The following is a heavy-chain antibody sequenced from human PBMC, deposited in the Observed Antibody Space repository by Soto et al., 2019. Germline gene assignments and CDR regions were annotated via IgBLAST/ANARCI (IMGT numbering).Heavy chain of an antibody. CDR2: INHSGST. CDR3: ARGGISGASCLFDY. V-gene: IGHV4-34*01. J-gene: IGHJ4*02. D-gene: IGHD2-15*01. Sequence: PSETLSLTCAVYGGSFSGYYWSWIRQPPGKGLEWIGEINHSGSTNYNPSLKSRVTISVDTSKNQFSLKLSSVTAADTAVYYCARGGISGASCLFDYWGQGTLVTVSS. CDR1: GGSFSGYY.